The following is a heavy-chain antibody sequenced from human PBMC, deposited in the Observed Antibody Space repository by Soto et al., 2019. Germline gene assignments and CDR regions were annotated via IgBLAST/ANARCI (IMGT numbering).Heavy chain of an antibody. CDR1: GFTFSSYA. V-gene: IGHV3-23*01. CDR3: AKDMMIDEDYYGMDV. J-gene: IGHJ6*02. CDR2: ISGSGGST. D-gene: IGHD3-16*01. Sequence: GGSLRLSCAASGFTFSSYAMSWVRQAPGKGLEWVSAISGSGGSTYYADSVKGRFTISRDNSKNTLYLQMNSLRAEDTAVYYCAKDMMIDEDYYGMDVWGQGTTVTVSS.